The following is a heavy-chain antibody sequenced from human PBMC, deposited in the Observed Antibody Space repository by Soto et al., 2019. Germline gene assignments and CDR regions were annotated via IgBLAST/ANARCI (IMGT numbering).Heavy chain of an antibody. CDR1: GGTFSSYT. V-gene: IGHV1-69*02. CDR3: AQVMDYGDPDIDY. D-gene: IGHD4-17*01. Sequence: ASVKVSCKASGGTFSSYTISWVRQAPGQGLEWMGRIIPILGIANYAQKFQGRVTITADKSTSTAYMELSSLRSEDTAVYYCAQVMDYGDPDIDYWGQGTLVTVSS. CDR2: IIPILGIA. J-gene: IGHJ4*02.